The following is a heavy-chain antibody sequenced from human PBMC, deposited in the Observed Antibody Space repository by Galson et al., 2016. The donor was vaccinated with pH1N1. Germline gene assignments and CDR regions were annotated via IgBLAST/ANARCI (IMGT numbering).Heavy chain of an antibody. Sequence: SLRLSCAASGFMFSSNGMHWVRQAPGEGLEWVTFIRSVGSNKYYSDSVKGPFTISRDNSKNTVYLQMNSLRPEDTAVYYCAKDWGFCCSCSCYRWYYWGQVTLVTVSS. D-gene: IGHD3-22*01. CDR2: IRSVGSNK. J-gene: IGHJ4*02. CDR1: GFMFSSNG. CDR3: AKDWGFCCSCSCYRWYY. V-gene: IGHV3-30*02.